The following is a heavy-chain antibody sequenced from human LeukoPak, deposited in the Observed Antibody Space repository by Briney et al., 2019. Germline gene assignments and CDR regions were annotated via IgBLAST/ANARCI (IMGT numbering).Heavy chain of an antibody. Sequence: AGGSLRLSCAASGFTFSSYAMSWVRQAPGKGLEWVSDISISGGSTYYADSVKGRFTISRDNSKNTLYLQMNSLRAEDTAVYYCAKDTLTAPNGAFDMWGRGTMVTVSS. V-gene: IGHV3-23*01. D-gene: IGHD2-21*02. CDR2: ISISGGST. J-gene: IGHJ3*02. CDR3: AKDTLTAPNGAFDM. CDR1: GFTFSSYA.